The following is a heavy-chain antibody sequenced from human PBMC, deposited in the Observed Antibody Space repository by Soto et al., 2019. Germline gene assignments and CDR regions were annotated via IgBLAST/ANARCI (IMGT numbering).Heavy chain of an antibody. Sequence: ASVKVSCKASGYTFTSYDINWVRQATGQGLEWMGWMNPNSGNTGYAQKFQGRVTMTRNTSASTVYMELSSLRSEDTAVYYCASTRKANYDSSGYYSGYWGQGTLVTVSS. CDR1: GYTFTSYD. J-gene: IGHJ4*02. CDR2: MNPNSGNT. CDR3: ASTRKANYDSSGYYSGY. V-gene: IGHV1-8*01. D-gene: IGHD3-22*01.